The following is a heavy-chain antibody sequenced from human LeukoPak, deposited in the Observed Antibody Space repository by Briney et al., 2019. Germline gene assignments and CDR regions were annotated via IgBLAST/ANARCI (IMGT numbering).Heavy chain of an antibody. CDR1: GFTFSSYS. V-gene: IGHV3-21*01. CDR3: ARVYYDFWSGYPEGAFDI. Sequence: GSLRLSCAASGFTFSSYSMNWVRQAPGKGLEWVSSISSSSSYIYYADSVKGRFTISRDNAKNSLYLQMNSLRAEDTAVYYCARVYYDFWSGYPEGAFDIWGQGTMVTVSS. D-gene: IGHD3-3*01. J-gene: IGHJ3*02. CDR2: ISSSSSYI.